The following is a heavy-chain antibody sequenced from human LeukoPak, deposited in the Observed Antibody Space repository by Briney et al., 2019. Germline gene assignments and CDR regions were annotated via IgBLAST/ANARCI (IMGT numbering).Heavy chain of an antibody. J-gene: IGHJ4*02. CDR2: IYHSGST. D-gene: IGHD4-17*01. V-gene: IGHV4-30-2*01. Sequence: SETLSLTCAVSGGSISSGGYSWSWIRQPPGKGLEWIGYIYHSGSTYYNPSLKSRVTISVDRSKNQFSLKLSSVTAADTAVYYCARVPYGDYYFDYWGQGTLVTVSS. CDR3: ARVPYGDYYFDY. CDR1: GGSISSGGYS.